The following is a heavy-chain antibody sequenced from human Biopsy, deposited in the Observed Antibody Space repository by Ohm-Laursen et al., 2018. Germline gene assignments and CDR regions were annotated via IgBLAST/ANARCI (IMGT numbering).Heavy chain of an antibody. V-gene: IGHV1-18*01. CDR2: ITADNT. D-gene: IGHD3-16*01. Sequence: ASVKVSCKASGYTFYSYGITWVRQAPGQGLEWMGWITADNTNSAQKFRGRLTMTTDISTSTAYMDLKGLRSDDTAIYYCARARFEDGLDMWGQGTLVTVSS. J-gene: IGHJ3*02. CDR3: ARARFEDGLDM. CDR1: GYTFYSYG.